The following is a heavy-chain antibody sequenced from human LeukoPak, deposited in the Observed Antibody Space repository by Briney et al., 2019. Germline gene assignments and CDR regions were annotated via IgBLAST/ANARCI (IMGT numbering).Heavy chain of an antibody. J-gene: IGHJ4*02. CDR1: GGSISSSGYY. D-gene: IGHD5-18*01. CDR2: IYYSGST. V-gene: IGHV4-39*07. Sequence: SETLSLTCTVSGGSISSSGYYWGWIRQPPGKGLEWIGSIYYSGSTYYNPSLKSRVTISLDTSKNQFSLKLSSVTAADTAVYYCARGKYSYAYFGAYYFDYWGQGTLVTVSS. CDR3: ARGKYSYAYFGAYYFDY.